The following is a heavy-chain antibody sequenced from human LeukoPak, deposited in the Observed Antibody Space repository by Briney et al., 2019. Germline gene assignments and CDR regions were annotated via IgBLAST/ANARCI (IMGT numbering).Heavy chain of an antibody. CDR2: IDSSGGYM. Sequence: GGSLRLSWEASGFTFNTYSMNWARQAPGKGLEWVSSIDSSGGYMFYADSVKGRFIISRDNAKDSLYLQMNSLRVEDTAVYYCLRGDRRDYWGQGTLVTVSS. J-gene: IGHJ4*02. CDR1: GFTFNTYS. V-gene: IGHV3-21*06. CDR3: LRGDRRDY.